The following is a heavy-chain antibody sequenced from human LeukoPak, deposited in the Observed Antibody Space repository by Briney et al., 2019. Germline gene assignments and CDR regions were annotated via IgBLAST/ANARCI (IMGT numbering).Heavy chain of an antibody. CDR1: GFVFSGYG. CDR2: VWHDASNK. D-gene: IGHD6-19*01. V-gene: IGHV3-30*02. Sequence: GGSLRLSCEASGFVFSGYGMHWVRQTPGKRLEWVAVVWHDASNKYYRDSVKGRFTISRDNSKNTLFLQMNSLRAEDTAVYYCAKDRGSSGWYPHFDYWGQGTLVTVSS. CDR3: AKDRGSSGWYPHFDY. J-gene: IGHJ4*02.